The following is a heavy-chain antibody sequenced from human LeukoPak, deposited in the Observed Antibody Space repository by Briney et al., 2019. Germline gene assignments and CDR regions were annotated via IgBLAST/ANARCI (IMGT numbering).Heavy chain of an antibody. CDR3: AKEGGTTGWLTAGT. V-gene: IGHV3-30*18. J-gene: IGHJ5*02. CDR2: ISYDGGEI. D-gene: IGHD6-19*01. CDR1: GFIFSDYG. Sequence: GGSLRLSCAASGFIFSDYGMHWVRQAPGKGLEWVAVISYDGGEIHYGDSVEGRFTISRDNSKNTVDLQMDSLRVEDTAVYYCAKEGGTTGWLTAGTWGQGTLLTVSS.